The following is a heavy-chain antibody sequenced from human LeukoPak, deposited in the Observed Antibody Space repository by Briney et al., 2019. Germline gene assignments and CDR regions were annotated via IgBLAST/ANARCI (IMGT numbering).Heavy chain of an antibody. Sequence: GGSLRLSCVVSGFTFSSYAMSWVRQAPGKGLEWVSGISGSGGSTYYADSVKGRFTISRDISKNTLYLQMNSLRAEDTAIYYCAKDRVGATLYFDCWGQGTLVTVSS. D-gene: IGHD1-26*01. CDR1: GFTFSSYA. J-gene: IGHJ4*02. CDR2: ISGSGGST. V-gene: IGHV3-23*01. CDR3: AKDRVGATLYFDC.